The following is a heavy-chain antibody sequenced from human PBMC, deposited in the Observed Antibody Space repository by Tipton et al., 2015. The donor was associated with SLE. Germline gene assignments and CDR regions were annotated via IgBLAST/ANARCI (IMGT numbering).Heavy chain of an antibody. V-gene: IGHV3-30*04. CDR3: ARAVVLISPFDY. J-gene: IGHJ4*02. Sequence: QLVQSGGGVVQPGRSLRLSCAASGFTFSSYAMHWVRQAPGKGLEWVAIISYDGSNRYYADSVKGRFTISRDNSKNTLYMQMNSLRAEDTAMYYCARAVVLISPFDYWGQGTLVTVSS. CDR1: GFTFSSYA. CDR2: ISYDGSNR. D-gene: IGHD3-22*01.